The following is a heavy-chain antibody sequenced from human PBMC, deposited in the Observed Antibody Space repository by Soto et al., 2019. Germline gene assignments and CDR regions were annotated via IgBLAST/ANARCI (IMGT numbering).Heavy chain of an antibody. D-gene: IGHD3-3*01. CDR3: AKWSYLDY. CDR1: GFNFASFA. V-gene: IGHV3-23*01. Sequence: GGSLRLSCTTSGFNFASFAMTWVRQAPGKGLEWVATISGSDGKTYYADSVKGRFSISRDTSRNTLYLQMNSLRADDTAIYYCAKWSYLDYWGQGTRVTVSS. J-gene: IGHJ4*02. CDR2: ISGSDGKT.